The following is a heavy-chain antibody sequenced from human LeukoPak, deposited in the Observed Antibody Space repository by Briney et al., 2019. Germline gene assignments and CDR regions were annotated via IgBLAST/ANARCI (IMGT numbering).Heavy chain of an antibody. D-gene: IGHD2-15*01. CDR2: ISSSGSTI. Sequence: PGGSLRLSCAASGFTFSSYEMNWVRQAPGKGLEWVSYISSSGSTIDYAAPVKGRFTTSRDNAKNSLYLQMNSLRAEDRAVYYCARDPTVVAAFDCWGQGTLVTVSS. J-gene: IGHJ4*02. CDR3: ARDPTVVAAFDC. CDR1: GFTFSSYE. V-gene: IGHV3-48*03.